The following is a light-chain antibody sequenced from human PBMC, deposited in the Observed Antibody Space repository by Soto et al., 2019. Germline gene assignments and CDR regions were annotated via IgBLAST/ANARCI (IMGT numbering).Light chain of an antibody. J-gene: IGLJ2*01. Sequence: QSVLTQPPSASGTPGQRVTISCSGSSSNIGSNTVSWYQQLPGTAPKLLIYSNNQRPSGVPDRFSDSKSGTSASLAISGLQSEDEADYYCAAWDDSLNGRVFGGGTKLTVL. CDR3: AAWDDSLNGRV. CDR1: SSNIGSNT. V-gene: IGLV1-44*01. CDR2: SNN.